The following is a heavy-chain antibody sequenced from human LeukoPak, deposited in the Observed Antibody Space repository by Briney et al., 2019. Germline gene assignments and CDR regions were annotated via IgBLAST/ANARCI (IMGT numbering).Heavy chain of an antibody. Sequence: PSGTLSLTCAVSGYSISSGYYWGWIRQPPGKGLEWIGSIYHSGSTYYNPSLKSRVTISVDTSKNQFSLKLSSVTAADTAVYYCARQEMATIMGFDYWGQGTLVTVSS. CDR1: GYSISSGYY. CDR2: IYHSGST. D-gene: IGHD5-24*01. V-gene: IGHV4-38-2*01. J-gene: IGHJ4*02. CDR3: ARQEMATIMGFDY.